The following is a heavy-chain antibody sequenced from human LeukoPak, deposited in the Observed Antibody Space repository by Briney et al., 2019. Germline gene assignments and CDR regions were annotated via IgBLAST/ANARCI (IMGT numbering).Heavy chain of an antibody. CDR3: TRGYSGVAIYAFDI. CDR2: IGNKANSYTT. Sequence: GGSLRLPCVAFSDQYMDWVRQAPGKGLEWGGRIGNKANSYTTEYAASVKGRFTISRDDSKNSLYLQMNSLKTEDTAVYHCTRGYSGVAIYAFDIWGQGTMVTVSS. CDR1: SDQY. D-gene: IGHD5-18*01. J-gene: IGHJ3*02. V-gene: IGHV3-72*01.